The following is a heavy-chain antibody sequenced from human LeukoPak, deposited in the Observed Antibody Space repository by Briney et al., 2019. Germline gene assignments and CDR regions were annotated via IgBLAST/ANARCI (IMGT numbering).Heavy chain of an antibody. J-gene: IGHJ4*02. CDR3: ARTQSQSGSYRYYFGY. CDR2: IYYSGST. Sequence: PSETLSLTCTVSGGSISGSGSSYYWVWIRQPPGKGLEWIGSIYYSGSTYYNPSLKSRVTISVDTSKNQFSLKLSSVTAADTAVYFCARTQSQSGSYRYYFGYWGQGTLVTVSS. CDR1: GGSISGSGSSYY. D-gene: IGHD1-26*01. V-gene: IGHV4-39*01.